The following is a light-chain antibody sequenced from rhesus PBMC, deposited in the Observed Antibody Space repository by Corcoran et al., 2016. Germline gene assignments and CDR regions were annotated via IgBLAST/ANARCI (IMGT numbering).Light chain of an antibody. CDR1: QGISSY. CDR3: QQYSSRPRT. V-gene: IGKV1-25*01. Sequence: DIQMTQSPSSLSASVGDTVTITCRASQGISSYLAWYQQKPGKAPKLLIYKASTLPSGVPSRFSGIGSGTDFTLTISSLQSEDFATYYCQQYSSRPRTFGQGTKVEIK. CDR2: KAS. J-gene: IGKJ1*01.